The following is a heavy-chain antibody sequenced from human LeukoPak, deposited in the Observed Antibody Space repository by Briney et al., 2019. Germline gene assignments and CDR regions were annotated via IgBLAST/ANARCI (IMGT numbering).Heavy chain of an antibody. CDR3: ARRNFGVVIFDP. CDR2: IYYSGST. Sequence: PSETLSLTCTVSGGSISSYYWSWIRQPPGKGLEWIGYIYYSGSTNYNPSLKSRVTISVDTSKNQFSLKLSSATAADTAVYYCARRNFGVVIFDPWGQGTLVTVSS. J-gene: IGHJ5*02. D-gene: IGHD3-3*01. CDR1: GGSISSYY. V-gene: IGHV4-59*12.